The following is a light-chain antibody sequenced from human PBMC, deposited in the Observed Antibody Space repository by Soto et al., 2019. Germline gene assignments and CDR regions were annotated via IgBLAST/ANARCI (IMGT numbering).Light chain of an antibody. J-gene: IGLJ3*02. V-gene: IGLV1-47*01. CDR1: NSNLGTNY. CDR2: RNN. Sequence: QAVVTQPPSASGTPGQSVTISCSGSNSNLGTNYVYWYQQLPGTAPKLLIYRNNERPSGVPDRFSGSKSGTSASLAISGLRSEDEADYYCAAWDDSLSGLWVFGGGTKVTVL. CDR3: AAWDDSLSGLWV.